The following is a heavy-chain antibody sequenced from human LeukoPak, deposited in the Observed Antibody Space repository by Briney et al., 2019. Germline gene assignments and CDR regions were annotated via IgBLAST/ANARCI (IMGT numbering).Heavy chain of an antibody. Sequence: GGSLRLSCAASGFTFSSYSMNWVRQAPGKGLEWVSYISSSSSTIYYADSVKGRFTISRDNSKNTLYMQMNSLRAEDTAVFYCAKDRVGTTKATSFDSWGQGTLVTVSS. J-gene: IGHJ4*02. CDR1: GFTFSSYS. D-gene: IGHD1-26*01. V-gene: IGHV3-48*01. CDR3: AKDRVGTTKATSFDS. CDR2: ISSSSSTI.